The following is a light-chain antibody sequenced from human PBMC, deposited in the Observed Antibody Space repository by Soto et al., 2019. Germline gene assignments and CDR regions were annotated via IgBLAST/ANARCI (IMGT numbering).Light chain of an antibody. J-gene: IGKJ1*01. CDR2: GAS. CDR3: PALIRNPPS. V-gene: IGKV1-5*01. Sequence: DIQLTQSPPTLSASVGDRVTITCRASQSIRYYLAWYQQMPGKAPKLLIYGASSLQSGVPSRFSGSGSGTEFTLSFCRPEPDVFEIRSGPALIRNPPSFGHGPTV. CDR1: QSIRYY.